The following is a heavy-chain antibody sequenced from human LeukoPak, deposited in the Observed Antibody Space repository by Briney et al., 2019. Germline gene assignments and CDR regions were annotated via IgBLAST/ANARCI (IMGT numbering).Heavy chain of an antibody. Sequence: GGSLRLSCAASGFSVSANYMSWVRQAPGKGLEWDSLIYSGGTAYYADSVKGRFTISRDNSKNTVYLQMNSLRAEDTAIYYCARTLVTTGFDYWGQGTLVTVAS. CDR2: IYSGGTA. CDR1: GFSVSANY. J-gene: IGHJ4*02. CDR3: ARTLVTTGFDY. D-gene: IGHD4-11*01. V-gene: IGHV3-53*01.